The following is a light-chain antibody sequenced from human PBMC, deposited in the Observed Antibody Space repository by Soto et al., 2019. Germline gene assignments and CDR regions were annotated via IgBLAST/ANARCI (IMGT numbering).Light chain of an antibody. CDR2: EVN. V-gene: IGLV2-8*01. CDR1: SGDVGGYNY. CDR3: LSYAGRTDFYV. Sequence: QSVLIQPPSASGSPGQSVTISCTGTSGDVGGYNYVSWYQQHPDKAPKVIIYEVNKRPSGVPDRFSGSKSGNTASLTVSGLQAEDEADYYCLSYAGRTDFYVFGTGTKVTVL. J-gene: IGLJ1*01.